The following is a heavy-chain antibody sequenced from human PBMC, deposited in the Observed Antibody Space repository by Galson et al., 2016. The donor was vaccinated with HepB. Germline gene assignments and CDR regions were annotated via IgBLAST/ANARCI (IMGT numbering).Heavy chain of an antibody. D-gene: IGHD6-19*01. CDR2: TYYRSKWYN. CDR3: ASNNYSGWYTVGMYV. Sequence: CAISGDSVASNSAAWNWIRQSPSRGLEWLGRTYYRSKWYNDYAVSVKSRITINPDTSKNQFSLQLNSVTPEETAVYYCASNNYSGWYTVGMYVWGQGTTVTVSS. J-gene: IGHJ6*02. CDR1: GDSVASNSAA. V-gene: IGHV6-1*01.